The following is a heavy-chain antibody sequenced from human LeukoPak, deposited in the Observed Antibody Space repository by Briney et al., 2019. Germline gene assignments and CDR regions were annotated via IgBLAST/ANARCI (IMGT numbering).Heavy chain of an antibody. D-gene: IGHD2-2*01. J-gene: IGHJ3*02. CDR2: IIPIFGTA. Sequence: GASVKVSCKASGGTFSSYAISWVRQAPGQGLEWMGGIIPIFGTANYAQKFQGRVTITADKSTSTAYGELSSLRSEDTAVYYCARAPYCTGTGCYAHDAFDIWGQGTMVTVSS. CDR1: GGTFSSYA. V-gene: IGHV1-69*06. CDR3: ARAPYCTGTGCYAHDAFDI.